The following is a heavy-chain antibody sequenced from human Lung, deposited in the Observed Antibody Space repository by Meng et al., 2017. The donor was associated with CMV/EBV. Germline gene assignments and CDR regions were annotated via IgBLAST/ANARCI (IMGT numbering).Heavy chain of an antibody. V-gene: IGHV3-30*02. CDR2: IRYDGSNK. CDR3: AKNGQGTSGWFYFDL. D-gene: IGHD6-19*01. CDR1: GFSFSNYD. J-gene: IGHJ4*02. Sequence: GESLKISCAASGFSFSNYDMHWVRQAPGKGLEWVAIIRYDGSNKYNTDSVKGRFTISRDNSKNTLSLQMNSLGAEDTAVYYCAKNGQGTSGWFYFDLWGQGTLVTVSP.